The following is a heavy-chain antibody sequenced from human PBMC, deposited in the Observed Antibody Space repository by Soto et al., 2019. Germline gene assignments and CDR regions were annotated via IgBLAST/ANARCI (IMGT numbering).Heavy chain of an antibody. Sequence: PGGSLRLSCAASGFTFSSHTMNWVRQAPGKGLEWVSYISSSSRTIYYADSLKGRFTISRDNAKNSLYLQMNSLRAEDTAVYYCARDTGGAAYSSGWYGYWGQGTLVTVPQ. V-gene: IGHV3-48*01. CDR2: ISSSSRTI. J-gene: IGHJ4*02. D-gene: IGHD6-19*01. CDR3: ARDTGGAAYSSGWYGY. CDR1: GFTFSSHT.